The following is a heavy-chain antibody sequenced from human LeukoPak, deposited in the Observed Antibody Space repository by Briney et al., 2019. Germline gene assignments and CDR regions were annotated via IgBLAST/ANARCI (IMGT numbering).Heavy chain of an antibody. J-gene: IGHJ4*02. CDR1: GFTFSSYG. CDR2: ISYDGSNK. Sequence: PGGSLRLSCAASGFTFSSYGMHWVRQAPGKGLEWVAVISYDGSNKYYADSVKGRFTISRDISKNTLYLQMSSLRPEDTAVYYCAKDLHGDTDDWGQGTLVTVSS. CDR3: AKDLHGDTDD. D-gene: IGHD4-17*01. V-gene: IGHV3-30*18.